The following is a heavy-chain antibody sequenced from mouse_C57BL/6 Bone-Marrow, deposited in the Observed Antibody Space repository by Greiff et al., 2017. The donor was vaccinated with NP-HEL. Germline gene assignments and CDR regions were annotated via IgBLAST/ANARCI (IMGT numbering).Heavy chain of an antibody. Sequence: EVQGVESGGGLVKPGGSLKLSCAASGFTFSSYTMSWVRQTPEKRLEWVATISGGGGNTYYPASGKGRFTISRDNAKNTLYLQMSSLRSEDTALYYCARHLGYYGYDGGAMDYWGQGTSVTVSS. V-gene: IGHV5-9*01. CDR1: GFTFSSYT. CDR2: ISGGGGNT. CDR3: ARHLGYYGYDGGAMDY. D-gene: IGHD2-2*01. J-gene: IGHJ4*01.